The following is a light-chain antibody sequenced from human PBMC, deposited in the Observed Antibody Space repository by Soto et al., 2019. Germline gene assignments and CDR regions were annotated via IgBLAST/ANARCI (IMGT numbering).Light chain of an antibody. CDR3: QQYNSYSST. J-gene: IGKJ1*01. CDR2: KAS. V-gene: IGKV1-5*03. Sequence: DIQMTQSPSTLSASVGATVTITCRASQSFSNWLAWYQQKPGKAPKFLIYKASTLESGGPPRFSGSESGTEFTLTISSLQPDDVATDYYQQYNSYSSTCGQGTKVEIK. CDR1: QSFSNW.